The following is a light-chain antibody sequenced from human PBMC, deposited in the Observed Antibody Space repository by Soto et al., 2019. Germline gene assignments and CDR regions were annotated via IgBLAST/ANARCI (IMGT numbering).Light chain of an antibody. CDR1: QSVSSSY. CDR2: GAS. Sequence: EIVLTQSPGTLSLSPGERATLSCRASQSVSSSYLAWYQQKPGQAPRLLIYGASSRATGIPDRFSGSGSGTDFTLTISRLEPEDFAVYYCQQMGEPFGPGTKVDIK. J-gene: IGKJ3*01. V-gene: IGKV3-20*01. CDR3: QQMGEP.